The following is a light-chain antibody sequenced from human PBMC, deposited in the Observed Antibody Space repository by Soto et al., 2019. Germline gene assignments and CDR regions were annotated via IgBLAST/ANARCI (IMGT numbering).Light chain of an antibody. CDR1: SSNIGAGYD. CDR3: QSYDSSLSGYVV. Sequence: VLTQPPSVSGAPGQRVTISCTGSSSNIGAGYDVHWYQQLPGTAPKLLIYGNSNRPSGVPDRFSGPKSGTSASLAITGLQAEDAADYYCQSYDSSLSGYVVFGGGTKVTVL. CDR2: GNS. V-gene: IGLV1-40*01. J-gene: IGLJ2*01.